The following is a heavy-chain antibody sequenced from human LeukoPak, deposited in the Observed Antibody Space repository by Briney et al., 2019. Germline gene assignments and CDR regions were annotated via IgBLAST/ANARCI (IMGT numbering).Heavy chain of an antibody. J-gene: IGHJ3*02. V-gene: IGHV4-59*12. Sequence: SGTLSLTCTVSGGSISNYYWSWIRQPPGKGLEWIGYIYHSGSTYYNPSLKSRVTISVDRSKNQFSLKLSSVTAADTAVYYCASESYDSSGYYPDKAFDIWGQGTMVTVSS. CDR1: GGSISNYY. D-gene: IGHD3-22*01. CDR3: ASESYDSSGYYPDKAFDI. CDR2: IYHSGST.